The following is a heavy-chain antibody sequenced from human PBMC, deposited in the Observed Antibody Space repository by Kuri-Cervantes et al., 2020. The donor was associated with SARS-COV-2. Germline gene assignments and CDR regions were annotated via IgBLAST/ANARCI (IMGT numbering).Heavy chain of an antibody. J-gene: IGHJ3*02. D-gene: IGHD3-22*01. Sequence: GESLKISCTASGFIFSDYYMTWIRQAPGKGLEWVSNIGPSGTTKYYADSVKGRFTISRDNAKNSLYLQMSSLRAEDTAVYYCATPDYYDSSGYYSVAFDIWGQGTMVTVSS. CDR1: GFIFSDYY. V-gene: IGHV3-11*04. CDR3: ATPDYYDSSGYYSVAFDI. CDR2: IGPSGTTK.